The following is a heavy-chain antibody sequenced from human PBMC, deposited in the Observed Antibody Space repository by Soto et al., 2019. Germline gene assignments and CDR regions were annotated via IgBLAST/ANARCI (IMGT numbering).Heavy chain of an antibody. CDR1: GFTFSSYA. Sequence: EVQLLESGGGLVQPGGSLRLSCAASGFTFSSYAMSWVRQAPGTGLEWVSAISGSGGSTYYADSVKGRFTIYRDNSKNTLYLQMNSLRAEDTAVYYCAKRYNAAGRGEFDYWGQGTLVTVSS. CDR3: AKRYNAAGRGEFDY. D-gene: IGHD1-20*01. V-gene: IGHV3-23*01. J-gene: IGHJ4*02. CDR2: ISGSGGST.